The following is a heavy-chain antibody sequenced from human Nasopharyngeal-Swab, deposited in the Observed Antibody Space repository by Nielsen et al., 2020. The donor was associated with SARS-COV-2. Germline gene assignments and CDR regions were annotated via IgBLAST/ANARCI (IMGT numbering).Heavy chain of an antibody. CDR2: IYYSGST. D-gene: IGHD5-12*01. CDR3: ARDHIVATTNYYYYYYGMDV. Sequence: SETLSLTCTVSGGSISSSSYYWSWIRQPPGKGLEWIGYIYYSGSTNYNPSLKSRVTISVDTSKNQSSLKLSSVTAADTAVYYCARDHIVATTNYYYYYYGMDVWGQGTTVTVSS. CDR1: GGSISSSSYY. J-gene: IGHJ6*02. V-gene: IGHV4-61*01.